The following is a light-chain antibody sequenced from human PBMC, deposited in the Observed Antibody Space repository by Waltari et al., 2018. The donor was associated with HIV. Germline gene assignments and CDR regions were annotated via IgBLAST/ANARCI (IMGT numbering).Light chain of an antibody. CDR1: NIGSKS. CDR2: YDN. Sequence: APGKAARITCGGTNIGSKSVSWYQQKPGQAPVLVIYYDNDRPSGIPERFSSSDSGNTATLTISRVEAGDEADYYCQVWDSSSDVVVFGGGTKLTVL. J-gene: IGLJ2*01. V-gene: IGLV3-21*04. CDR3: QVWDSSSDVVV.